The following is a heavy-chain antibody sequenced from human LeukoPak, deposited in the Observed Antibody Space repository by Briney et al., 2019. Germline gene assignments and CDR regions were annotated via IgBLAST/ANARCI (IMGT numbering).Heavy chain of an antibody. CDR2: IYHSGST. V-gene: IGHV4-4*02. D-gene: IGHD1-14*01. CDR1: GGSISSTNW. Sequence: SETLSLTCAVSGGSISSTNWWSWVRQPPGKGLEWIGEIYHSGSTNYNPSLKSRVIISVDKSKNQFSLKLSSVTAADTAVYYCARSSPENYYYGMDVWGQGTTVTVSS. CDR3: ARSSPENYYYGMDV. J-gene: IGHJ6*02.